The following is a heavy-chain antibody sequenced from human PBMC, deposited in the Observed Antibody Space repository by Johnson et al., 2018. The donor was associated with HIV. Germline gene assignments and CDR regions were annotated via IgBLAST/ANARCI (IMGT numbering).Heavy chain of an antibody. CDR3: AKERDWDDAFDI. CDR2: ISYDGTNK. V-gene: IGHV3-30*09. J-gene: IGHJ3*02. CDR1: GFTFNTYA. Sequence: QVQLVESGGGVVQPGRSLRLSCAASGFTFNTYAMYWVRQAPGKGLEWVAFISYDGTNKYYADSEKGRFAISRDNSKNTLYLRTNSLRAEDTALYYCAKERDWDDAFDIWGQGTMVTVSS. D-gene: IGHD3-9*01.